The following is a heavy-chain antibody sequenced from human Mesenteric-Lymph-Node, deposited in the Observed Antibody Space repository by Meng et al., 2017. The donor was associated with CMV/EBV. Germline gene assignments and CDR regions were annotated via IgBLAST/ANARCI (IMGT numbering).Heavy chain of an antibody. Sequence: ASVKVSCKASGYTFTDNYIHWVRQAPGQGLEWMGWINPDSGGTKYAQKFQGRVTMTRDTSISTAYMELSRLRSDDTAVYYCARDQEAVAGTDYWGQGTLVTVSS. J-gene: IGHJ4*02. V-gene: IGHV1-2*02. CDR3: ARDQEAVAGTDY. CDR1: GYTFTDNY. CDR2: INPDSGGT. D-gene: IGHD6-19*01.